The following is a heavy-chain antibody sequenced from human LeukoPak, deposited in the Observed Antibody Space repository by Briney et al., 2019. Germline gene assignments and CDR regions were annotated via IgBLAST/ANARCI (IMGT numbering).Heavy chain of an antibody. D-gene: IGHD3-10*01. J-gene: IGHJ5*02. CDR1: GGSISSYQ. CDR3: ARDSGTTGEVKFDP. Sequence: PSETLSLTCTVSGGSISSYQWSWIRQPAGTALEWIGRIYTSGTITYNPSLKSRVTMSVDTSKNQFSLKLSSVTAADTAVYYCARDSGTTGEVKFDPWGQGTLVTVSS. V-gene: IGHV4-4*07. CDR2: IYTSGTI.